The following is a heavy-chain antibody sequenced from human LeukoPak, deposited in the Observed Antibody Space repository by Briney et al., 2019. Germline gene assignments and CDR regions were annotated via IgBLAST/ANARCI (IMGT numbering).Heavy chain of an antibody. J-gene: IGHJ4*02. D-gene: IGHD5-12*01. CDR2: IYHSGST. CDR1: GGSINSGGYS. Sequence: SETLSLTCAVSGGSINSGGYSWSWIRQPPGKGLEWMGYIYHSGSTYYNPSLKSRVTMSVDRSKNHFSLKLNSVTAADTAVYYCARGGYRAPVYFDYWGQGTLVTVSS. V-gene: IGHV4-30-2*01. CDR3: ARGGYRAPVYFDY.